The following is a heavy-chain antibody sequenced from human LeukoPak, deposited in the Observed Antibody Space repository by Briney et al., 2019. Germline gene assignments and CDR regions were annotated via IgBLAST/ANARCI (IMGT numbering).Heavy chain of an antibody. V-gene: IGHV3-30*04. CDR1: GFTFSSYA. Sequence: GGSLRLSCAASGFTFSSYAMHWVRQAPGKGREWVAVISYDGSNKYYADSVKGRFTISRDNSKNTLYLQMNSLRAEDTAVYYCARDGYYDFWSGYYNYFDYWGQGTLVTVSS. CDR3: ARDGYYDFWSGYYNYFDY. D-gene: IGHD3-3*01. CDR2: ISYDGSNK. J-gene: IGHJ4*02.